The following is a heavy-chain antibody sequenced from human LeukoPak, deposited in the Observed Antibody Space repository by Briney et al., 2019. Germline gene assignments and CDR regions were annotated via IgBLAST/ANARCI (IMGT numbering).Heavy chain of an antibody. D-gene: IGHD4-11*01. J-gene: IGHJ6*02. Sequence: ASVKVSCKASGYTFTSYDINWVRQATGQGLEWMGWMNPNSGNTGYAQKFQGRVTMTRNTSISTAYMELSSLRSEDTAVYYCARGLDYSNPYGMDVWGQGTTVTVSS. CDR3: ARGLDYSNPYGMDV. CDR2: MNPNSGNT. CDR1: GYTFTSYD. V-gene: IGHV1-8*01.